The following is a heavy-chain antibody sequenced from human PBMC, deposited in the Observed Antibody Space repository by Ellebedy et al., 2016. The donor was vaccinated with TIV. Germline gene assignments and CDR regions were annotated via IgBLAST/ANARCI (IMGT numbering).Heavy chain of an antibody. J-gene: IGHJ4*02. CDR3: ARDLEDGYNYEL. D-gene: IGHD5-24*01. CDR1: GYTFTSYD. V-gene: IGHV1-18*01. CDR2: ISAYNGNT. Sequence: ASVKVSCXASGYTFTSYDISWVRQAPGQGLEWMGWISAYNGNTNYAQKLQGRVTMTTDTSTSTAYMELRSLRSDDTAVYYCARDLEDGYNYELWGQGTLVTVSS.